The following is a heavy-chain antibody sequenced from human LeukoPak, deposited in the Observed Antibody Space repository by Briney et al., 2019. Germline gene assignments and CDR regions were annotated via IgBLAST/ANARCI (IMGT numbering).Heavy chain of an antibody. D-gene: IGHD6-19*01. Sequence: ASVKVSCKASGYTFTGYYMHWVRQAPGQGLEWMGRINPNSGVTNYAQKFQGRAIMTRDTSINTAYMELSRLTSDDTAVYYCAREQAMAVAGTDYWGQGTLVTVSS. J-gene: IGHJ4*02. V-gene: IGHV1-2*06. CDR2: INPNSGVT. CDR3: AREQAMAVAGTDY. CDR1: GYTFTGYY.